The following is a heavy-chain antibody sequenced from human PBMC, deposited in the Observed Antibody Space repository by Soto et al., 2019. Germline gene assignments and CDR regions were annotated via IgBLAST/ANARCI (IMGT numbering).Heavy chain of an antibody. Sequence: SETLSLTCALYGRSFSAYNWTWHRQPPGKGLEWIGEINHSGSTNYNPSLKSRVTLSVDTSKNQFSLKLSSVTAADTAVYYCARQIVATIVYYGMDVWGQGTTVTVS. CDR3: ARQIVATIVYYGMDV. CDR2: INHSGST. D-gene: IGHD5-12*01. J-gene: IGHJ6*02. CDR1: GRSFSAYN. V-gene: IGHV4-34*01.